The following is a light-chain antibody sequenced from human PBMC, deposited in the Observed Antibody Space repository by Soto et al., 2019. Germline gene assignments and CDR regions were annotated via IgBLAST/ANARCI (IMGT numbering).Light chain of an antibody. CDR2: GAS. Sequence: TIPCLASQSISDTLAWYQQNPGQAPRLLVYGASSRATGISDRFSGSGSGTDFTLTISRLEPEDFAVYYCPHYVSPPIPSGQVTRLEIK. J-gene: IGKJ5*01. CDR1: QSISDT. V-gene: IGKV3-20*01. CDR3: PHYVSPPIP.